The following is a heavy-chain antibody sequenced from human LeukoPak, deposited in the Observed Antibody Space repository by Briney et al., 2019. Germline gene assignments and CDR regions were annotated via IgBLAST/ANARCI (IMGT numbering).Heavy chain of an antibody. CDR2: ISVHSGYT. V-gene: IGHV1-18*01. Sequence: ASVKDSCKTSGFTFTSYGIDWVRQAPGQGLEWMGWISVHSGYTNYTKEFQGRISMTTDTSTNTAYMELRSLGSADTAVYYCARKDGYSYGLPLDYWGQGTLVTVSS. J-gene: IGHJ4*02. CDR3: ARKDGYSYGLPLDY. D-gene: IGHD5-18*01. CDR1: GFTFTSYG.